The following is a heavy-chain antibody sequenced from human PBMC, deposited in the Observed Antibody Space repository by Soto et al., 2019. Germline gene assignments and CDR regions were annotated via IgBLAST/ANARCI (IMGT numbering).Heavy chain of an antibody. Sequence: GGSLRLSGAASGFTFSSYSMNWVRQSPGKGLEWVSSISSSSSYIYYADSVKGRFTISRDNAKNSLYLQMNSLRAEDTAVYYYAAANNTHCNDLDVGGKGTGVNGSS. D-gene: IGHD2-15*01. V-gene: IGHV3-21*01. CDR1: GFTFSSYS. CDR2: ISSSSSYI. CDR3: AAANNTHCNDLDV. J-gene: IGHJ6*04.